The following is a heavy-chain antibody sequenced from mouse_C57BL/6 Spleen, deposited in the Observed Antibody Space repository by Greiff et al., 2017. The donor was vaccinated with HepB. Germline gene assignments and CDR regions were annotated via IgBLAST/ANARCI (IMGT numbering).Heavy chain of an antibody. J-gene: IGHJ1*03. CDR3: ARRGITTVVYTDFDF. CDR1: GFTFSDYG. CDR2: ISSGSSTI. D-gene: IGHD1-1*01. Sequence: EVKLVESGGGLVKPGGSLKLSCAASGFTFSDYGMHWVRQAPEKGLEWVAYISSGSSTIYYADKVKGRFTISRDNAKNTLFMQMNSLRSEDTAMYYCARRGITTVVYTDFDFWGTGTTLTVSS. V-gene: IGHV5-17*01.